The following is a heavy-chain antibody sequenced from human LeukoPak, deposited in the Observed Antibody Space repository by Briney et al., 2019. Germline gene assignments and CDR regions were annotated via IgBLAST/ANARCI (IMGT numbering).Heavy chain of an antibody. CDR2: IWYDGSNK. D-gene: IGHD2-2*01. Sequence: GRSLRLSCAASGFIFSSYGMHWVRQAPGKGLEWVAVIWYDGSNKYYADSVKGRFTISRDNSKNALYLQMNSLRAEDTAVYYCAKDHTTLVVPAAPNHWGQGTLVTVSS. CDR1: GFIFSSYG. V-gene: IGHV3-33*06. J-gene: IGHJ5*02. CDR3: AKDHTTLVVPAAPNH.